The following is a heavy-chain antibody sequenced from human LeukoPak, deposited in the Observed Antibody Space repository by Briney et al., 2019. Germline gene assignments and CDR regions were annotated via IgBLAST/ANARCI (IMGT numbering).Heavy chain of an antibody. CDR1: GFTFRSYW. V-gene: IGHV3-7*01. J-gene: IGHJ5*02. D-gene: IGHD5-12*01. CDR3: ARDRGAFDP. CDR2: IKQDGSEK. Sequence: PGGSLRLSCAASGFTFRSYWMSWVRQAPGKGLEWVANIKQDGSEKYYVDSVKGRFTISRDNAKNSLYLQMNSLRAEDTAVYYCARDRGAFDPWGQGTLVTVSS.